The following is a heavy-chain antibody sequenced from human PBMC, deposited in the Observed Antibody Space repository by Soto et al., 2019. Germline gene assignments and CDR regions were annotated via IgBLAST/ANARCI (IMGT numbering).Heavy chain of an antibody. J-gene: IGHJ4*02. Sequence: QVQLQQWGAGLLKPSEPLSLTCAVYGGSFSGYYWSWIRQPPGKGLEWSGEINHSGSTNYNPSLKRRVTISVDTSKNQFSLKLSSVTAADTAVYYCARDGSSSPLWGQGTLVTVSS. V-gene: IGHV4-34*01. CDR3: ARDGSSSPL. CDR1: GGSFSGYY. CDR2: INHSGST. D-gene: IGHD6-6*01.